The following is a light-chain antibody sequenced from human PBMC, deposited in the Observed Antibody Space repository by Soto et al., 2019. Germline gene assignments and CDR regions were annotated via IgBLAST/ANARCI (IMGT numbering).Light chain of an antibody. V-gene: IGLV2-14*01. CDR2: EVR. J-gene: IGLJ1*01. Sequence: QSVLTQPSSVFGSPGRSMTISCTGTSRDVCGYNYVSWYQQHPGKAPKLMIYEVRNRPSGVSHRFSGSKSSNTASLTISGLQDEDEAEYYCTSYTTSASIYVFGTGTKVTVL. CDR3: TSYTTSASIYV. CDR1: SRDVCGYNY.